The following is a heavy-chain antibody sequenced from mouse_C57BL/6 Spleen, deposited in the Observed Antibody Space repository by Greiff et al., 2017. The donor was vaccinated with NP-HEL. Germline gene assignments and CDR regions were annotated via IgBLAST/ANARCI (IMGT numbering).Heavy chain of an antibody. CDR3: ARGGGYGSEGFDY. CDR1: GFTFSDYY. CDR2: INYDGSST. V-gene: IGHV5-16*01. Sequence: EVKLVESEGGLVQPGSSMKLSCTASGFTFSDYYMAWVRQVPEKGLEWVANINYDGSSTYYLDSLKSRFIISRDNAKNILYLQMSSLKSEDTATYYCARGGGYGSEGFDYWGQGTTLTVSS. J-gene: IGHJ2*01. D-gene: IGHD1-1*01.